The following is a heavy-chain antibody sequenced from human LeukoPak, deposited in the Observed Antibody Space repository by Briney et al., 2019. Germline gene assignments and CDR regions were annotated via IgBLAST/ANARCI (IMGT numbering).Heavy chain of an antibody. CDR1: GYTFTGYY. Sequence: ASVKVSCKASGYTFTGYYMHWVRQAPGQGLEWMGWINPNSGGTNYAQKFQGRVTMTRDTSISTAYMELSRLRSDDPAVYYCARDSEPAAAPSYMDVWGKGTTVTVSS. V-gene: IGHV1-2*02. CDR2: INPNSGGT. J-gene: IGHJ6*03. CDR3: ARDSEPAAAPSYMDV. D-gene: IGHD2-2*01.